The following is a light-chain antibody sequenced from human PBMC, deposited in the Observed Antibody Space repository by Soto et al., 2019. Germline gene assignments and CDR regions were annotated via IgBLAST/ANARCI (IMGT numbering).Light chain of an antibody. CDR2: GAS. Sequence: EIVMTQSPATLSVSPGERATLSCRASQSVSSNLAWYQQKPGQAPRLLIYGASTRATGIPARFSGSGSGTEFTLTISSLQSEDFAVYYCQQYNNCTLALTFGGGTKVEIK. J-gene: IGKJ4*01. V-gene: IGKV3-15*01. CDR3: QQYNNCTLALT. CDR1: QSVSSN.